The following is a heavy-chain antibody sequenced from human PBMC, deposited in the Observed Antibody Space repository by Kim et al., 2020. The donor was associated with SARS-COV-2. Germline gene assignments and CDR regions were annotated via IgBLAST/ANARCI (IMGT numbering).Heavy chain of an antibody. Sequence: GESLKISCKGSGYSSTSHWISWVRQMPGKGLEWMGRIDPSDSYTNYSPSFQGHITISVDKSVSTAYLQWSSLKASDTAMYYCARQLCSGDSCYEAPALDYWGQGTLVTVSS. CDR2: IDPSDSYT. V-gene: IGHV5-10-1*01. D-gene: IGHD2-15*01. CDR1: GYSSTSHW. CDR3: ARQLCSGDSCYEAPALDY. J-gene: IGHJ4*02.